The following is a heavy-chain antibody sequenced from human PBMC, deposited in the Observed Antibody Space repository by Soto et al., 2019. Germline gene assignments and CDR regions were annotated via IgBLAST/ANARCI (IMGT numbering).Heavy chain of an antibody. CDR2: INAGNGNT. Sequence: QVQLVQSGAEVKKPGASVKVSCKASGYTFTSYAMHWVRQAPGQRLEWMGWINAGNGNTKYSQKFQGRVTITRDTSASTAYMELSSLRSDDTAVYFFASSSGFYYVDYWGQGTLVTVSS. J-gene: IGHJ4*02. CDR3: ASSSGFYYVDY. D-gene: IGHD3-22*01. CDR1: GYTFTSYA. V-gene: IGHV1-3*01.